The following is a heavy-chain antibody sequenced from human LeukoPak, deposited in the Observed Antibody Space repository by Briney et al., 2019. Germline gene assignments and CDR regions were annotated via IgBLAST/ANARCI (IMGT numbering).Heavy chain of an antibody. J-gene: IGHJ4*02. CDR1: GFTFSSYA. V-gene: IGHV3-30*04. D-gene: IGHD5-18*01. CDR2: ISYDGSNK. CDR3: ARGRYSYGYGWEDY. Sequence: GGSLRLSCAASGFTFSSYAMHWVRQAPGKGLEWVAVISYDGSNKYYADSVKGRFTISRDNSKNTLYLQMNSLRAEDTAVYYCARGRYSYGYGWEDYWGQGTLVTVSS.